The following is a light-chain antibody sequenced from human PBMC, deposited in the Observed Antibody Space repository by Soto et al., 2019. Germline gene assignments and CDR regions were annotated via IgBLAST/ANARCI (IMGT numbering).Light chain of an antibody. J-gene: IGKJ4*01. CDR2: GAS. CDR3: RQYGSSPDLT. CDR1: QSVSNNY. V-gene: IGKV3-20*01. Sequence: EIVLMQSPSTLPLSTGERATLSCRASQSVSNNYLAWYQQKPGQAPRLLIYGASNRATGIPDRFSGSGSGTDFTLTISRLEPEDFAVYYCRQYGSSPDLTFGGGTKVAIK.